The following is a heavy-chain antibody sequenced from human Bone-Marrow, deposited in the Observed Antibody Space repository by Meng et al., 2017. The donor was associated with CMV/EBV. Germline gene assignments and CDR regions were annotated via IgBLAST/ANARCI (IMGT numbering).Heavy chain of an antibody. CDR1: GGSISSSSYY. Sequence: SETLSLTCTVSGGSISSSSYYWSWIRQPPGKGLEWIGSIYYSGSTYYNPSLKSRVTISVDTSKNQFSLKLSSVTAADTAVYYCARGHSIVVVPAAMGPRGAYYYYGMDVWGQGTTVTVSS. V-gene: IGHV4-39*07. CDR2: IYYSGST. J-gene: IGHJ6*02. D-gene: IGHD2-2*01. CDR3: ARGHSIVVVPAAMGPRGAYYYYGMDV.